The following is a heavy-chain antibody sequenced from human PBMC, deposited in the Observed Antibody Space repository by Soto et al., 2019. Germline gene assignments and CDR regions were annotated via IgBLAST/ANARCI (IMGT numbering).Heavy chain of an antibody. Sequence: GASVKVSCKASGYTLTSYGISWVRQAPGQGLEWMGWISTYNSDTKYAHKFQDRVTMTTDTSTSTAYMELRSLRSDDTAVYYCAREYCSGGSCYGRDYWGQGTLVTVSS. CDR3: AREYCSGGSCYGRDY. V-gene: IGHV1-18*01. CDR1: GYTLTSYG. CDR2: ISTYNSDT. D-gene: IGHD2-15*01. J-gene: IGHJ4*02.